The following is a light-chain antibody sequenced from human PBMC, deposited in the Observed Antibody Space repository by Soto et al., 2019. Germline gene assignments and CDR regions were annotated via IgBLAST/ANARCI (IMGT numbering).Light chain of an antibody. V-gene: IGLV1-44*01. CDR3: AAWDDDLHVWL. CDR2: SSN. Sequence: QPSLTHPPGVSPTPGQGVTLSCSGGDSNIGSTAVNWYQQLPGTAPKLLIYSSNQRPSGVPDRISGSKSGTSASLAISGLQSEDEADYYCAAWDDDLHVWLFGGGAQLTVL. CDR1: DSNIGSTA. J-gene: IGLJ2*01.